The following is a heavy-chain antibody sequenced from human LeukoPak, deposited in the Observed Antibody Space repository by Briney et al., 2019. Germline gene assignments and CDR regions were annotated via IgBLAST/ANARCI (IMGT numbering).Heavy chain of an antibody. V-gene: IGHV3-30*04. CDR1: GFTFSSYA. Sequence: GGSLRLSCAASGFTFSSYAMHWVRQAPGKGLEWVAVISYDGSNKYYADSVKGRFTISRDNSKNTLYLQMNSLRAEDTAVYYCARDRSTYYDFWSGYDVLDYWGQGTLVTVSS. J-gene: IGHJ4*02. CDR2: ISYDGSNK. CDR3: ARDRSTYYDFWSGYDVLDY. D-gene: IGHD3-3*01.